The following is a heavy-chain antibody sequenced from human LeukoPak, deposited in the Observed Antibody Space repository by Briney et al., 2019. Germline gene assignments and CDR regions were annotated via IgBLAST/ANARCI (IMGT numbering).Heavy chain of an antibody. V-gene: IGHV3-74*01. CDR1: RLALRGCR. D-gene: IGHD2-2*01. CDR2: INSDGSST. CDR3: ASQLPSWAAPEV. J-gene: IGHJ6*04. Sequence: TLSCAEYRLALRGCRTRWAPQAQGKGLVWVSRINSDGSSTSYADSVKGRFTISRDNAKNTLYLQMNSLRAEDTAVYYCASQLPSWAAPEVWGKGTTVTVSS.